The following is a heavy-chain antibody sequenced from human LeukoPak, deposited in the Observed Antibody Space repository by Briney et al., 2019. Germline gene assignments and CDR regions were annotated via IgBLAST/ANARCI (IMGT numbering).Heavy chain of an antibody. V-gene: IGHV3-74*01. CDR3: ATSLIAPGYAMDV. Sequence: GGSLRLSCAASGFTFSSYWMQWVREAPEGGLVCVSRINSDGSTTRYADSVKGRFTISRDNAKNTLYLQMNSLRAEDTAVYYCATSLIAPGYAMDVWGQGTTVTVSS. CDR2: INSDGSTT. J-gene: IGHJ6*02. CDR1: GFTFSSYW. D-gene: IGHD3-16*01.